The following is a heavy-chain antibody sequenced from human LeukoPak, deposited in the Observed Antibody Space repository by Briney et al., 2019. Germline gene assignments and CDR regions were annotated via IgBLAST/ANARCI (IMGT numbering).Heavy chain of an antibody. J-gene: IGHJ4*02. D-gene: IGHD6-6*01. CDR1: GGSISSGSYY. Sequence: PSETLSLTCTVSGGSISSGSYYWSWIRQPAGKGLEWIGRIYTSGSTNYNPSLKSRVTMSVDTPKNQFSLKLSSVTAADTAVYYCARASPEGYSSSSGFDYWGQGTLVTVSS. CDR2: IYTSGST. CDR3: ARASPEGYSSSSGFDY. V-gene: IGHV4-61*02.